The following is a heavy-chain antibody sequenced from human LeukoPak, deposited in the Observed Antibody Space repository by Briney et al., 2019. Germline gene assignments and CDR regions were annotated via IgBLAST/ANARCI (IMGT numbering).Heavy chain of an antibody. CDR3: ATLGPTEYFVY. D-gene: IGHD4-11*01. CDR1: GFTFSSYA. Sequence: GGSLRLSCAASGFTFSSYAMHWVRQAPGKGLEWVSVIYSGGTTYYADSVKGRFTISRDNSKSTLYLQMNSLRAEDTAVYYCATLGPTEYFVYWGQGTLVTVSS. V-gene: IGHV3-53*01. CDR2: IYSGGTT. J-gene: IGHJ4*02.